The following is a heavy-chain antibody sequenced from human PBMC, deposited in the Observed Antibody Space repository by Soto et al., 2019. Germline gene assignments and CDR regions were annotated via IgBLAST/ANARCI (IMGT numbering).Heavy chain of an antibody. CDR1: GGSISSYY. Sequence: PSETLSLTCTVSGGSISSYYWSWIRQPPGKGLEWIGYIYYSGSTNYNPSLKSRVTISVDTSKNQFSLKLSSVTAADTAVYYCARVRVGATGYFDYWGQGTLVTVSS. CDR3: ARVRVGATGYFDY. J-gene: IGHJ4*02. D-gene: IGHD1-26*01. V-gene: IGHV4-59*01. CDR2: IYYSGST.